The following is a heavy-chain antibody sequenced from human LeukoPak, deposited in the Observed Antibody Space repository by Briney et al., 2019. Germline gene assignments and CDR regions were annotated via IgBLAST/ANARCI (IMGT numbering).Heavy chain of an antibody. CDR3: ARDDRDRIAARPQDYYYYMDV. J-gene: IGHJ6*03. D-gene: IGHD6-6*01. CDR2: INPNSGGT. Sequence: GASVKVSCKASGYSFTGYQMHWVRQAPGQGLEWMGWINPNSGGTSYAQKFQGRVTMTRDTSTSTVYMELSSLRSEDTAVYYCARDDRDRIAARPQDYYYYMDVWGKGTTVTVSS. V-gene: IGHV1-46*01. CDR1: GYSFTGYQ.